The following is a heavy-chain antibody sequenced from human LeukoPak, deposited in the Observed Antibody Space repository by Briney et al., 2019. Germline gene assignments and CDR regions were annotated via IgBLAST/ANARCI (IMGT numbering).Heavy chain of an antibody. D-gene: IGHD4-23*01. CDR2: IYHSGST. V-gene: IGHV4-30-2*03. CDR3: ARLSIRRYQYYYYGMDV. J-gene: IGHJ6*02. CDR1: GGSISSGGYS. Sequence: ASQTLSLTCAVSGGSISSGGYSWSWIRQPPGKGLEWIGYIYHSGSTYYNPSLKSRVTISVDTSKNQFSLKLSSVTAADTAVYYCARLSIRRYQYYYYGMDVWGQGTTVTVSS.